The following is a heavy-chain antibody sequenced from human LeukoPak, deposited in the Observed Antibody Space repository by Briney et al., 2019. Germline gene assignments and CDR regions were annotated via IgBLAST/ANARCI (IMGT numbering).Heavy chain of an antibody. V-gene: IGHV3-48*01. J-gene: IGHJ6*02. D-gene: IGHD3-10*01. CDR3: ARDRGMVRGAENYYYYYGMDV. CDR2: ISSSSSTI. Sequence: GGSLRLSCAASGFTFSSYSMNWVRQAPGKGLEWVSYISSSSSTIYYADSVKGRFTISRDNAKNSLYLQMNSLRAEDTAVYYCARDRGMVRGAENYYYYYGMDVWGQGTTVTVSS. CDR1: GFTFSSYS.